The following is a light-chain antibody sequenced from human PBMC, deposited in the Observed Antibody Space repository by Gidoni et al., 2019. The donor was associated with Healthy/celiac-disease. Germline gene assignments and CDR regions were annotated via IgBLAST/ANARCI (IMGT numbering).Light chain of an antibody. CDR3: MIWHSSFQV. V-gene: IGLV5-45*01. CDR1: SGINVGTYR. J-gene: IGLJ3*02. Sequence: QALLTQPASLSGSPGAAASLTCTLRSGINVGTYRIYWYQQKPGSPPQYLLRYKSDSDKQLGSGVPSRVSGSKDASANSGILLISGLQSEDEADYYCMIWHSSFQVLGGGTKLT. CDR2: YKSDSDK.